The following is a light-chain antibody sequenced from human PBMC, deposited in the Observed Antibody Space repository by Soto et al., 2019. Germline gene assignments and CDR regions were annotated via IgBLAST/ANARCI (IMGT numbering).Light chain of an antibody. CDR3: QQRRNWPRA. CDR1: QSVSSY. J-gene: IGKJ1*01. Sequence: EIVLTQSTATLSLSPGERATLSCRASQSVSSYLAWYQQKPGQAPRLLIYDASNRATGIPARFSGSGSGTDFTLTISSLEPEDFAVYYCQQRRNWPRAFGQGTKVDI. CDR2: DAS. V-gene: IGKV3-11*01.